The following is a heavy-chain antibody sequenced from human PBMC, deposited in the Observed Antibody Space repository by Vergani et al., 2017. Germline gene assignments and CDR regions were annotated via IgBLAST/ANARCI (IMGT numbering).Heavy chain of an antibody. J-gene: IGHJ4*02. CDR2: ISWDGGST. V-gene: IGHV3-43*01. CDR1: GFTFSDHY. D-gene: IGHD2-15*01. Sequence: EVQLVESGGGLVQPGGSLRLSCAASGFTFSDHYMDWVRQAPGKSPEWVALISWDGGSTNYAGSVKGRFTVSRDNSKNSLFLQLNSLTIDDTALYFCAKELESAAYDYWGQGTLVTVSS. CDR3: AKELESAAYDY.